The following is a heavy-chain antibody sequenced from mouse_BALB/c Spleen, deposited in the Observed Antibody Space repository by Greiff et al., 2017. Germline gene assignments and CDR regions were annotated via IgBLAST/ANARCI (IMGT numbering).Heavy chain of an antibody. CDR1: GYTFTSYY. J-gene: IGHJ4*01. CDR3: ARKYYGSRGRYYYAMDY. V-gene: IGHV1S56*01. CDR2: IYPGNVNT. D-gene: IGHD1-1*01. Sequence: QVQLQQSGPELVKPGASVRISCKASGYTFTSYYIHWVKQRPGQGLEWIGWIYPGNVNTKYNEKFKGKATLTADKSSSTAYMQLSSLTSEDSAVYFCARKYYGSRGRYYYAMDYWGQGTSVTVSS.